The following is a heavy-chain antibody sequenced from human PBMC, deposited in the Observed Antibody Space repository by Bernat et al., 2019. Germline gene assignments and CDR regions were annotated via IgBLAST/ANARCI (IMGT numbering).Heavy chain of an antibody. V-gene: IGHV3-33*01. Sequence: QVQLVESGGGVVQPGRSLRLSCAASGFTFSSYGMHWVRQAPGKGLEWVAGIWYDGSNKYYADSVKGRFTISRDNSKNTLYLQMNSLRAEDTAVYYCARDPAYRSSLLDYWGQGTLVTVSS. CDR3: ARDPAYRSSLLDY. D-gene: IGHD6-6*01. CDR2: IWYDGSNK. CDR1: GFTFSSYG. J-gene: IGHJ4*02.